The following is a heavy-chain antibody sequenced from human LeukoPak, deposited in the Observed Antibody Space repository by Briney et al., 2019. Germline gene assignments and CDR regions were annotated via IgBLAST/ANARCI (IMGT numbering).Heavy chain of an antibody. CDR3: TTDRGLYDSSGYYYFATDI. CDR2: IKSKTDGGTT. Sequence: PGGSLRLSCAASGFAFSNAWMSWVRQAPGKGLEWVGRIKSKTDGGTTDYAAPVKGRFTISRDDSKNMLFLQMNSLKTEDTAVYYCTTDRGLYDSSGYYYFATDIWGQGTMVTVSS. V-gene: IGHV3-15*01. CDR1: GFAFSNAW. J-gene: IGHJ3*02. D-gene: IGHD3-22*01.